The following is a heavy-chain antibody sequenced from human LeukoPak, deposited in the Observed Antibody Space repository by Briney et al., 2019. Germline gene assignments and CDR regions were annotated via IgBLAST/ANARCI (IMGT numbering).Heavy chain of an antibody. Sequence: GRSLRLSCAASGFTFSSDGMHWVRQAPGKGREWVAVIWNDGSNKNYGDSVKGRFTISRDNSMNTLYLQMNSLRAEDTAVYYCARDRGNSPFDLWGRGTLVTVSS. D-gene: IGHD3-10*01. CDR1: GFTFSSDG. CDR3: ARDRGNSPFDL. CDR2: IWNDGSNK. J-gene: IGHJ2*01. V-gene: IGHV3-33*01.